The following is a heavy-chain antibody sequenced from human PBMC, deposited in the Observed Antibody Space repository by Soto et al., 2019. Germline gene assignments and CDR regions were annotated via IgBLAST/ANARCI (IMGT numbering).Heavy chain of an antibody. V-gene: IGHV4-59*01. Sequence: PSETLSLTCTVSGGAISSYYCSCIRQPPGKGLEWIGYIYYSGSTNYNPSLKSRVTISVDTSKNQFSLKLRSVTGVDTAVYYCARDRNIVAAKGKWFVPWGQGTLVTVFS. CDR1: GGAISSYY. CDR2: IYYSGST. D-gene: IGHD5-12*01. J-gene: IGHJ5*02. CDR3: ARDRNIVAAKGKWFVP.